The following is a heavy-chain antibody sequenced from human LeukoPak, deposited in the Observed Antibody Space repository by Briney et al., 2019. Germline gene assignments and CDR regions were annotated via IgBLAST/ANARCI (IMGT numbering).Heavy chain of an antibody. V-gene: IGHV3-48*01. Sequence: RGSLRLSCAASGFTFSNYNMIWVRQAPGKGLECVSYIPSSSSTIYYADSVKGRFTISRDNAKKSLYLQMNSLRAEDTAVYYCARVWDGYSGEDYWGQGTLVTVSS. CDR2: IPSSSSTI. CDR3: ARVWDGYSGEDY. J-gene: IGHJ4*02. CDR1: GFTFSNYN. D-gene: IGHD5-18*01.